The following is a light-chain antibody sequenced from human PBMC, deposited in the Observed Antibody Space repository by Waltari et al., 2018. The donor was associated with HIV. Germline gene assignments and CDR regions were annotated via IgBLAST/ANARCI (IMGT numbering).Light chain of an antibody. J-gene: IGLJ2*01. CDR1: NIGDKT. CDR3: QVWDASSDHLVI. CDR2: DDS. V-gene: IGLV3-21*02. Sequence: SFVLTQPPSVSVAPGQTARITCGGNNIGDKTVHWYQQKPGQAPLLVVYDDSARPSGIPERVSGSNSWNTATLTISRVEAGDEADYYCQVWDASSDHLVIFGGGTKLTVL.